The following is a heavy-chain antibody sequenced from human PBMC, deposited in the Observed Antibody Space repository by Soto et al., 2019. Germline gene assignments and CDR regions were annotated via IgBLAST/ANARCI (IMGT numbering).Heavy chain of an antibody. CDR2: IYSGGTT. V-gene: IGHV3-53*01. CDR3: ARLYSASYTSFDD. Sequence: GGSLRLSCAASGFIVSSSYMTWVRQAPGKGLEWVSAIYSGGTTYHADSVKGRFIISRDNSKNTLYLQMNSLRAEDTAVYYGARLYSASYTSFDDWGQGTLVTGAS. J-gene: IGHJ4*02. CDR1: GFIVSSSY. D-gene: IGHD1-26*01.